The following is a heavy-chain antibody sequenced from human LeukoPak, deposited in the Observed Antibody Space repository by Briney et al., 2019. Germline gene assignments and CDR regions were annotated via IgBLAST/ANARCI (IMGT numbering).Heavy chain of an antibody. V-gene: IGHV3-7*01. CDR1: GFTFSSYW. D-gene: IGHD1-26*01. J-gene: IGHJ4*02. Sequence: GGSLRLSCAASGFTFSSYWVSWVRQAPGKGLEWVANIKQDGSEKYYVDSVKGRFTISRDNAKNSLYLQMNSLRAEDTAVYYCARWARDYFDYWGQGTLVTVSS. CDR3: ARWARDYFDY. CDR2: IKQDGSEK.